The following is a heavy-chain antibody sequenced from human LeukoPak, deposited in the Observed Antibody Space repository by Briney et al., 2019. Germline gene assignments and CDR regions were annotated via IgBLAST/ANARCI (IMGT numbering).Heavy chain of an antibody. Sequence: PSETLSLTCAVYGGSFSGYYWSWIRQPPGKGLEWIGEINHSGSTNYNPSLKSRVTISVDTSKNQFSLKLSSVTAADTAVYYCARGRFWSGYYTGFKSFDYWGQGTLVTVSS. D-gene: IGHD3-3*01. CDR2: INHSGST. CDR3: ARGRFWSGYYTGFKSFDY. V-gene: IGHV4-34*01. J-gene: IGHJ4*02. CDR1: GGSFSGYY.